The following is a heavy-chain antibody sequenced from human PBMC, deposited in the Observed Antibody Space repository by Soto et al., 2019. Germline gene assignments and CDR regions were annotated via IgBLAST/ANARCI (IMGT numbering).Heavy chain of an antibody. D-gene: IGHD3-22*01. CDR3: ARYHYDSSGKLKTYNWFDP. V-gene: IGHV4-39*01. CDR2: IYYSGST. CDR1: GGSISSSSYY. J-gene: IGHJ5*02. Sequence: SETLSLTCTVSGGSISSSSYYWGWIRQPPGKGLEWIGSIYYSGSTYYNPSLKSRVTISVDTSKNQFSLKLSSVTAADTAVYYCARYHYDSSGKLKTYNWFDPWGQGTLVTVSS.